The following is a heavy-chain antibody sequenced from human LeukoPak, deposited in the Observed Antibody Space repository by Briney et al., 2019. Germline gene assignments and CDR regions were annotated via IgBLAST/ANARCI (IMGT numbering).Heavy chain of an antibody. CDR1: GGTFSSYA. Sequence: ASVKVSCKASGGTFSSYAISWVRQAPGQGLEWMGIISPSGGSTSYARKFQGRVTMTRDTSTSTAYMELSSLRSEDTAVYYCARATRYDYVWGTQPNWFDPWGQGTLVTVSS. CDR2: ISPSGGST. V-gene: IGHV1-46*01. D-gene: IGHD3-16*01. CDR3: ARATRYDYVWGTQPNWFDP. J-gene: IGHJ5*02.